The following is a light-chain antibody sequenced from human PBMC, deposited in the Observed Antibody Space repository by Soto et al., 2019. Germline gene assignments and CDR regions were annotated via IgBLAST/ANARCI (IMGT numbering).Light chain of an antibody. Sequence: DIQMTQSPSSLSASVGDRVTITCRASQNINNYLNWFQQKPGKAPKLLIYGASGLESGVPSRFSGSGSGTDFTLTISSLPPEESATYYCRQSYSVVWRFGQGTKVEIK. CDR1: QNINNY. V-gene: IGKV1-39*01. CDR3: RQSYSVVWR. J-gene: IGKJ1*01. CDR2: GAS.